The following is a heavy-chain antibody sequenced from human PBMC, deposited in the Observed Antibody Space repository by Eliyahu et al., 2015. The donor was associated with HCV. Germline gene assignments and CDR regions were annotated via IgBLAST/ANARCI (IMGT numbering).Heavy chain of an antibody. J-gene: IGHJ4*02. CDR3: SRDLLTGD. Sequence: RLSCTASGFNFGDYALAWFRQAPGKGLEWVAFIRKEAYGGTTEYAASVRGRFAISRDDSKNIAYLQMDSLKTDDTAVYYCSRDLLTGDWGQGTLVTVSS. CDR1: GFNFGDYA. CDR2: IRKEAYGGTT. D-gene: IGHD3-10*01. V-gene: IGHV3-49*03.